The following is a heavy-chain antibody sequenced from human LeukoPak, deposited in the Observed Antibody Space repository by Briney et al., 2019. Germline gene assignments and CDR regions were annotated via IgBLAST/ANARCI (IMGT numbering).Heavy chain of an antibody. CDR1: GYTFTGYY. D-gene: IGHD3-3*01. CDR2: INPNSGGT. CDR3: ARVPLYYDFWSGYSNWFDP. J-gene: IGHJ5*02. V-gene: IGHV1-2*02. Sequence: ASVKVSCKASGYTFTGYYMHWVRQAPGQGLEWMGWINPNSGGTNYAQKCQGRVTMTRETSISTAYMELSRLRSDDTAVYYCARVPLYYDFWSGYSNWFDPCGQGTLVTVSS.